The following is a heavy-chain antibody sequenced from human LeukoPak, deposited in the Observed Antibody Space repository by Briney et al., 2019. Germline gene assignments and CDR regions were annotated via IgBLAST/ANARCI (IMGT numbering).Heavy chain of an antibody. CDR2: ISTSSIYT. D-gene: IGHD3-10*01. CDR1: GLTFSSYS. V-gene: IGHV3-21*01. CDR3: AKLAMVRGVITSSPFDY. Sequence: GGSLKLSCAASGLTFSSYSMNWVRQAPGKGLEWVSFISTSSIYTYYADSVKGRFTISRHNAKNSLYLQMNSLRAEDTAVYYCAKLAMVRGVITSSPFDYWGQGTLVTVSS. J-gene: IGHJ4*02.